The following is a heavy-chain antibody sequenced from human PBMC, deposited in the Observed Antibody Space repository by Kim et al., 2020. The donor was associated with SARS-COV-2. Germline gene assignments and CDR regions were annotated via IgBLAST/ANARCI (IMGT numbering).Heavy chain of an antibody. D-gene: IGHD3-22*01. CDR1: GGSFSGYY. CDR3: AGAMTPYNWFDP. V-gene: IGHV4-34*01. J-gene: IGHJ5*02. CDR2: INHSGST. Sequence: ETLSLTCAVYGGSFSGYYWSWIRQPPGKGLEWIGEINHSGSTNYNPSLKSRVTISVDTSKNQFSLKLSSVTAADTAVYYCAGAMTPYNWFDPWGQGTLVTVSS.